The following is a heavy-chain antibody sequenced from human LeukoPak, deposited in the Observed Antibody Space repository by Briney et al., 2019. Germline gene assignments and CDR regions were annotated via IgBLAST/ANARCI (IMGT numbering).Heavy chain of an antibody. CDR3: ARGGESDGSRNWFDP. V-gene: IGHV3-48*03. Sequence: GGSLRLSCAASGFTFSSYEMNWVRQAPGKGLEWVSYISSSGSTIYYADSVKGRFTISRDNAKNSLYLQMNSQRAEDTAVYYCARGGESDGSRNWFDPWGQGTLVTVSS. CDR2: ISSSGSTI. J-gene: IGHJ5*02. CDR1: GFTFSSYE. D-gene: IGHD2-15*01.